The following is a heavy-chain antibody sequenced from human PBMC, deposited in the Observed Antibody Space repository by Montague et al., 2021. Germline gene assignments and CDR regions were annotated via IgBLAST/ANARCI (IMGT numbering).Heavy chain of an antibody. CDR2: NGRT. J-gene: IGHJ4*02. D-gene: IGHD6-19*01. Sequence: NGRTYHNPPLKSRVTMSVDTSKNQFSLQLSSVTAAYTAVYYCTRTTDASALAATFWGQGTLVIVSA. V-gene: IGHV4-39*01. CDR3: TRTTDASALAATF.